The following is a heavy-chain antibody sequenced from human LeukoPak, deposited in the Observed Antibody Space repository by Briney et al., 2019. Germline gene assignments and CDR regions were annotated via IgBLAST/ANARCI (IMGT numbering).Heavy chain of an antibody. J-gene: IGHJ4*02. CDR2: IYYSGST. D-gene: IGHD2-21*01. Sequence: PSETLSLTCTVSGGSISSYYWSWIRQPPGKGLEWIGYIYYSGSTNYNPSLKSRVTISVDTSKNQFSLKLSSVTAADTAVYYCARLVVSGDFDYWGQGTLVTVSS. V-gene: IGHV4-59*01. CDR1: GGSISSYY. CDR3: ARLVVSGDFDY.